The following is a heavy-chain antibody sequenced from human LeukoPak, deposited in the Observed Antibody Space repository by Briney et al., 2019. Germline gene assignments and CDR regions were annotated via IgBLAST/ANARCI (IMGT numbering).Heavy chain of an antibody. CDR3: ATDRERVPSVYYLV. D-gene: IGHD3-22*01. CDR1: GFTFSDFA. J-gene: IGHJ4*02. Sequence: QAGGSLRLSCAASGFTFSDFAMSWVRQAPGQGLEWVSSISDDGSGTYYADSVKGRFTISRDNSKNTLFLQIDSLRAEDSAVYYCATDRERVPSVYYLVGGQGTLITVSS. CDR2: ISDDGSGT. V-gene: IGHV3-23*01.